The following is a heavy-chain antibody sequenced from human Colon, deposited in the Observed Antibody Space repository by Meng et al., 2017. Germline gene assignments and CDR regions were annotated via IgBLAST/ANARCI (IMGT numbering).Heavy chain of an antibody. CDR1: GGSFSGYY. Sequence: QVQLQQWGAGLLKPSETLSLTCAVYGGSFSGYYWSWIRQPPGKGLEWIGEINHSGSTNYNPSLKSRVTISVDKSRKEISLKLTSVTAADTAVYYCARDPIPVPGINFDCWGQGTLVTVSS. V-gene: IGHV4-34*01. CDR2: INHSGST. CDR3: ARDPIPVPGINFDC. J-gene: IGHJ4*02. D-gene: IGHD6-19*01.